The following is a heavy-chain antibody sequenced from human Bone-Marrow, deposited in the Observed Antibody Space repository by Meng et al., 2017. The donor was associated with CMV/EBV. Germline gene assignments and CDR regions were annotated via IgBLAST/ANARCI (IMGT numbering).Heavy chain of an antibody. CDR2: ISSSSSNI. J-gene: IGHJ4*02. CDR1: GFTFSSYS. V-gene: IGHV3-21*01. Sequence: GESLKISCAASGFTFSSYSMNWVRQAPGKGLEWVSSISSSSSNIYYADSVKGRFTISRDNAKNSLYLQMNSLRAEDKAVDYCARFKSAFDYWGQGAMVTVSS. D-gene: IGHD6-25*01. CDR3: ARFKSAFDY.